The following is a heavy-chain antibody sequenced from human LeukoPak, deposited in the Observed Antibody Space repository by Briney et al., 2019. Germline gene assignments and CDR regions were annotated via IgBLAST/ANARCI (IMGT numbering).Heavy chain of an antibody. V-gene: IGHV4-59*08. Sequence: PSETLSLTCTVSGGSISSYYWSWIRQPPGKGLEWSGYIYYSGSTNYNPSLKSRVTISVDTSKNQFSLKLSSATAADTAVYYCARFQTYYGGFSWFDPWGQGTLVTVSS. CDR3: ARFQTYYGGFSWFDP. CDR2: IYYSGST. D-gene: IGHD3-16*01. CDR1: GGSISSYY. J-gene: IGHJ5*02.